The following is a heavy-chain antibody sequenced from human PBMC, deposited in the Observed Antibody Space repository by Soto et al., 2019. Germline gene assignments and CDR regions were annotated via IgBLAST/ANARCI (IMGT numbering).Heavy chain of an antibody. CDR1: GFTFSSYA. D-gene: IGHD3-10*01. V-gene: IGHV3-23*01. J-gene: IGHJ6*03. Sequence: HPGGSLRLSCAASGFTFSSYAMSWVRQAPGKGLEWVSAISGSGGSTYYADSVKGRFTISGDNSKNTLYLQMNSLRAEDTAVYYCAKYYYGSGSYPRSAHYYYYMDVWGKGTTVTVSS. CDR3: AKYYYGSGSYPRSAHYYYYMDV. CDR2: ISGSGGST.